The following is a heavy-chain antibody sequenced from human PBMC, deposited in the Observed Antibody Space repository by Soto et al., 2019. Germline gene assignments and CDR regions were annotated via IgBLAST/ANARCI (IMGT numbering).Heavy chain of an antibody. J-gene: IGHJ4*02. CDR2: IYYTGTT. CDR3: FSADFDWLLHY. V-gene: IGHV4-39*01. D-gene: IGHD3-9*01. Sequence: SETLSLTCTVSGGSISNTDHFWGWIRQPPGKGLEWIGSIYYTGTTYYSPSLKSRVTMSVDTSKNKFSLNLSSVTAADTAVYYCFSADFDWLLHYWGQGTLVTVSS. CDR1: GGSISNTDHF.